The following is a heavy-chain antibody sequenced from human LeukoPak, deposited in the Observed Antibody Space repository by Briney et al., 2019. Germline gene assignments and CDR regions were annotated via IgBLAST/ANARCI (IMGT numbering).Heavy chain of an antibody. CDR3: ARDVVSYYDSSGYYSHTDY. CDR2: ISAYNGNT. J-gene: IGHJ4*02. Sequence: ASVKVSCKASGYTFTSYGISWVRQAPGQGLEWMGWISAYNGNTNYAQKLQGRVTMTTDTSTSTAYMELRSLRSDDTAVYYSARDVVSYYDSSGYYSHTDYWGQGTLVTVSS. D-gene: IGHD3-22*01. CDR1: GYTFTSYG. V-gene: IGHV1-18*01.